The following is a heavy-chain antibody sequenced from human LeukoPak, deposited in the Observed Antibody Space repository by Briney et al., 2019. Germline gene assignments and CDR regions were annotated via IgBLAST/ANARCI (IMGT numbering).Heavy chain of an antibody. Sequence: SETLSLTCSVSGGSISSSSYFWGWIRQPPGKGLEWIGSMYYSGSTYYNASLKSRVTISIDTSKNQFSLNLRSVTAADTAVYYCARGWMATISAFDIWGQGTMVTVSS. CDR3: ARGWMATISAFDI. V-gene: IGHV4-39*07. J-gene: IGHJ3*02. CDR2: MYYSGST. CDR1: GGSISSSSYF. D-gene: IGHD5-24*01.